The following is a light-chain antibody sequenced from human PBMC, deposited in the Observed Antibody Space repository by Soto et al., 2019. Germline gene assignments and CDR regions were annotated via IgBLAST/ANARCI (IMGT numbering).Light chain of an antibody. Sequence: EIVMTQSPATLPVSPGERATLSCRASQSVSSSLAWYQQRPGQAPRLLIYDTSTRAAGIAARFSGSGSGTEFTLTISSLQSEDSAVYYCQQYVHWPPGAFGQGTTVEIK. CDR3: QQYVHWPPGA. V-gene: IGKV3-15*01. CDR2: DTS. CDR1: QSVSSS. J-gene: IGKJ1*01.